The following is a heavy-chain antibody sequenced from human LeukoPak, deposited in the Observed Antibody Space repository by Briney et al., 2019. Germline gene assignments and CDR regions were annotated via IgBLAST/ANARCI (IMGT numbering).Heavy chain of an antibody. Sequence: GASVKVSCKASGGTFSSYIISWVRQAPGQGLEWMGRIIPILAIAKYAQKFQGRITITADKSTSTAYMELSSLRSEDTAVYYCARDLGRWGELSLRWLDPWGQGTLVTVSS. D-gene: IGHD3-16*02. CDR2: IIPILAIA. CDR1: GGTFSSYI. CDR3: ARDLGRWGELSLRWLDP. V-gene: IGHV1-69*04. J-gene: IGHJ5*02.